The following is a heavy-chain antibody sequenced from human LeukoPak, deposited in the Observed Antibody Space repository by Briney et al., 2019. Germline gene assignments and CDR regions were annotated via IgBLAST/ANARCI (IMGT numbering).Heavy chain of an antibody. CDR2: MNQNSGNT. D-gene: IGHD5-12*01. CDR1: GYTFLSYH. J-gene: IGHJ4*02. CDR3: ARGKDIVATIPPHFDY. V-gene: IGHV1-8*01. Sequence: GGSVNDSCKASGYTFLSYHINWVRQATGQGREWMGRMNQNSGNTGYVRKFRGRVTMTRNASISTAYMELTSLRSKDTAVYYCARGKDIVATIPPHFDYWGQGTLVTVSS.